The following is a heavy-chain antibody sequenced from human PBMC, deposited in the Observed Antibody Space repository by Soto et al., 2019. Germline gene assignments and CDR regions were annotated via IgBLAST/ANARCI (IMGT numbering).Heavy chain of an antibody. CDR1: GSTFTSYY. V-gene: IGHV1-46*01. J-gene: IGHJ4*02. D-gene: IGHD5-12*01. Sequence: GALVKVSCKASGSTFTSYYMHWVRQAPGQGLEWMGIISPSGDGTTYAQKFQGRVTMTGDTSTNTVYMELSSLRFEDTAVYYCARELGGVAIHFDHWGQGTLVTVPQ. CDR3: ARELGGVAIHFDH. CDR2: ISPSGDGT.